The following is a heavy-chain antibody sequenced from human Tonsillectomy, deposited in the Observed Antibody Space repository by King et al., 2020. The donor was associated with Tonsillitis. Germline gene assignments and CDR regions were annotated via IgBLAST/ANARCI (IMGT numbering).Heavy chain of an antibody. Sequence: VQLQQWGAGLFKPSESLSLTCAVYGGSFSGYYWSWIRQPPGKGLEWIGEINHSGSTNYNPSLKSRVPVSVDTSKNQCSLKLSSVTAADTAVYYCARAAGPMARGVYSSSWKGDYVDYWGQGTLFTVSS. J-gene: IGHJ4*02. CDR2: INHSGST. V-gene: IGHV4-34*01. CDR3: ARAAGPMARGVYSSSWKGDYVDY. D-gene: IGHD6-13*01. CDR1: GGSFSGYY.